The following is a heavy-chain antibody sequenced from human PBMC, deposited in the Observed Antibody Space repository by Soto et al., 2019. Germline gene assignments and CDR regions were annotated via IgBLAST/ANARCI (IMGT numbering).Heavy chain of an antibody. Sequence: PGVSLRLSCAASGFTFSSYSMNWVRQAPGKGLEWVSYISSSSSTIYYADSVKGRFTISRDNAKNSLYLQMNSLRDEDTAVYYCAREVRGVTTPYYYYGMDVWGQGTTVTVSS. J-gene: IGHJ6*02. CDR3: AREVRGVTTPYYYYGMDV. CDR2: ISSSSSTI. CDR1: GFTFSSYS. D-gene: IGHD4-17*01. V-gene: IGHV3-48*02.